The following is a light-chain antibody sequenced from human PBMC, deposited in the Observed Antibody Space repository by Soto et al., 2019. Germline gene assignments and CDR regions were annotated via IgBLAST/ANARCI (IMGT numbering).Light chain of an antibody. CDR3: QHDSNWQQYNSWPPYT. J-gene: IGKJ2*01. CDR1: QSISSN. Sequence: EILLTQSPATLSVSPGERATLACRASQSISSNLAWYQQKPGQAPRLLIFGASTRATGISARFSGRGSGTEFTLTITNLQSEDFAVYDCQHDSNWQQYNSWPPYTFGQGTKLEIK. V-gene: IGKV3-15*01. CDR2: GAS.